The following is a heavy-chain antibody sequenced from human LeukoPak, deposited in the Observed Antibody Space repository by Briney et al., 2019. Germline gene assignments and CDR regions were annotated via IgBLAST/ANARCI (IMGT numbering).Heavy chain of an antibody. V-gene: IGHV3-23*01. J-gene: IGHJ4*02. D-gene: IGHD6-13*01. CDR1: GFTFSSYA. CDR3: AKDRPEYSSSWYLKISHYFDY. CDR2: ISGSGGST. Sequence: GGSLRLSCAASGFTFSSYAMSWARQAPGKGLEWVSAISGSGGSTYYADSVKGRFTISRDNSKNTLYLQMNSLRAEDTAVYYCAKDRPEYSSSWYLKISHYFDYWGQGTLVTVSS.